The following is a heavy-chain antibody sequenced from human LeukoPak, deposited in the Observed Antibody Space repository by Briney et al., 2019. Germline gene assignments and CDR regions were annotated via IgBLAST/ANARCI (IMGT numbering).Heavy chain of an antibody. Sequence: GGSLRLSCAASGFTFDNAWMSWVRQAPGKGLEWVGRIKSITHGGTTDYATPVKGRFTISRNDSKNTLYLQMDSLKTEDTAVYYCTTSFGPTYFYNNMDVWGRGTTVIVSS. V-gene: IGHV3-15*01. CDR1: GFTFDNAW. D-gene: IGHD3-16*01. J-gene: IGHJ6*03. CDR2: IKSITHGGTT. CDR3: TTSFGPTYFYNNMDV.